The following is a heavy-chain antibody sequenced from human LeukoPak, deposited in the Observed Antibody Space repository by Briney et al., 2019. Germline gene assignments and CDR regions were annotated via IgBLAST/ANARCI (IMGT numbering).Heavy chain of an antibody. Sequence: GSLRLSCAASGFTFSSYAMHWVRQAPGKGLEWVAVISYDGSNKYYADSVKGRFTISRDNSKNTLYLQMNSLRAEDTAVYYCAREWPQGYYFDYWGQGTLVTVSS. CDR2: ISYDGSNK. CDR3: AREWPQGYYFDY. D-gene: IGHD5-12*01. V-gene: IGHV3-30-3*01. CDR1: GFTFSSYA. J-gene: IGHJ4*02.